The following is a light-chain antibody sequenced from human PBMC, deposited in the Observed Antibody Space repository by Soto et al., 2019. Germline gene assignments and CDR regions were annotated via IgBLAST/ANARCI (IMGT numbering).Light chain of an antibody. CDR1: QNINTI. CDR3: QQYNNWPIT. V-gene: IGKV3-15*01. CDR2: GAS. Sequence: EVVLTQSPATLSVSPGDGATLSCRASQNINTILAWYQQKPGQAPRLLIYGASTRATGIPARFSGSGSGTEFTLTISSLQSEDFAVYYCQQYNNWPITFGQGTRLE. J-gene: IGKJ5*01.